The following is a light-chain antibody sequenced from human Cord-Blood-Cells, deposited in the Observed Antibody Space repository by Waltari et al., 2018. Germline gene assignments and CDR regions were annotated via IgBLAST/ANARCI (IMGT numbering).Light chain of an antibody. J-gene: IGKJ4*01. CDR1: QDISNY. V-gene: IGKV1-33*01. CDR2: DAS. Sequence: DIQMTQSPSSLSASVGDRVTITCQASQDISNYLNWYQQKPGKAPKLLIYDASNLETGVPSRFSGSGSETYFTFTISSLQPEDIATYYCQQYDNPLTFGGGTKVEIK. CDR3: QQYDNPLT.